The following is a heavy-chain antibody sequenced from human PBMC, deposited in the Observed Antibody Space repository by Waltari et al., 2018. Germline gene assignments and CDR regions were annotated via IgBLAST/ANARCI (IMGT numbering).Heavy chain of an antibody. Sequence: EVRLVESGGGLVQPGGSLSPSCAASGFTCSSSWMSWVPQAPGKGLEWVASIKEDGSERYYVDSAKGRSTISRDNAKTSLFLQMNSLRVEDTAVYYCARGPYWGQGTTVTVSS. D-gene: IGHD2-21*01. V-gene: IGHV3-7*04. CDR1: GFTCSSSW. J-gene: IGHJ6*02. CDR2: IKEDGSER. CDR3: ARGPY.